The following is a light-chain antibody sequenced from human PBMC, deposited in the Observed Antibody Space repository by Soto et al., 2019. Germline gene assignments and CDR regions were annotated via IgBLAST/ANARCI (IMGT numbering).Light chain of an antibody. CDR1: SRDVGGYHY. CDR2: DVS. CDR3: SSYTSSSTPYVV. Sequence: QSVLTQPASVSGSPGQSITISCTGTSRDVGGYHYVSWYQQHPGKAPKLMIYDVSNRPSGVSNRFSGSKSGNTASLTISGLQAEDEADYYCSSYTSSSTPYVVFGGGTKLTVL. V-gene: IGLV2-14*01. J-gene: IGLJ2*01.